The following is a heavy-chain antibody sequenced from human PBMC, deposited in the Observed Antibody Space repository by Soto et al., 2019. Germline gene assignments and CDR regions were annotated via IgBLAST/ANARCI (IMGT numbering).Heavy chain of an antibody. V-gene: IGHV1-46*03. D-gene: IGHD3-9*01. CDR2: INPSGGST. CDR3: ARGPLLRYFDWLAESTYYFDY. Sequence: QVQLVQSGAEVKKPGASVRVSCKASGYTFTSYYMHWVRQATGQGLEWMGIINPSGGSTSYAQKFQGRVAMTRDTSTSTVYMELSSLRSEDTAVYYCARGPLLRYFDWLAESTYYFDYWGQGTLVTVSS. CDR1: GYTFTSYY. J-gene: IGHJ4*02.